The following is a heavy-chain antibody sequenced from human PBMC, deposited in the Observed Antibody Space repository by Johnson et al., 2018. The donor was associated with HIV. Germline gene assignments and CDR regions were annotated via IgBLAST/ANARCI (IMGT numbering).Heavy chain of an antibody. D-gene: IGHD1-26*01. V-gene: IGHV3-30*03. Sequence: QMQLVESGGGVVQPGRSLRLSCAASGFTFSSYGMHWVRQAPGKGLEWVAVISYDGSRKYYADSVTGRFTISRVNSKNMLYLQMNSLRVEDTAVYYCARLIVGAPGACDILGQGTMVTVSS. J-gene: IGHJ3*02. CDR2: ISYDGSRK. CDR3: ARLIVGAPGACDI. CDR1: GFTFSSYG.